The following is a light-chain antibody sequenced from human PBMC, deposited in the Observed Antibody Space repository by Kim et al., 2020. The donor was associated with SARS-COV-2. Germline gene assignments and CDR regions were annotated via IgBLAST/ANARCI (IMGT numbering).Light chain of an antibody. CDR3: GADHASGSNFVYVV. Sequence: ELTQPPSASASLGASVTLTCTMSSGYSNYKVDWYQQRPGKGPRFVMRVGTGGIVGSKGDGIPDRFSVLGSGLNRYLTINNIQEEDESDYHCGADHASGSNFVYVVFGGGTQLTVL. CDR2: VGTGGIVG. J-gene: IGLJ2*01. V-gene: IGLV9-49*01. CDR1: SGYSNYK.